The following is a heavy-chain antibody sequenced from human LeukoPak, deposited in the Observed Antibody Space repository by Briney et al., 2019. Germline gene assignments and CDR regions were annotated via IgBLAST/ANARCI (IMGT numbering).Heavy chain of an antibody. V-gene: IGHV3-7*05. J-gene: IGHJ6*02. CDR1: GFTFRSYA. CDR2: IKQDGNEI. Sequence: PGGSLRLSCAASGFTFRSYAMSWVRQAPGKGLAWVANIKQDGNEIYYVASVKGGFTISRDNAKNSLYLQMNSLRAEDTAVYYCARDRGYSNYPYYYYGMDVWGQGTTVTVSS. D-gene: IGHD4-11*01. CDR3: ARDRGYSNYPYYYYGMDV.